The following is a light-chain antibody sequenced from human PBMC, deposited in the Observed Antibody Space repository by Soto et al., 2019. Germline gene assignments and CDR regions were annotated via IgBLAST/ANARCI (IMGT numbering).Light chain of an antibody. Sequence: DIQMTHSPSTLSASVGYRFSITCRASQNIDKWWAWYQQMPGKAPKLLIYAVSNLESGVPSRFSGSGSGTDFTLTISSLQREDFATYYCQQSYSTAKTFGQGTKVDIK. V-gene: IGKV1-39*01. CDR2: AVS. J-gene: IGKJ1*01. CDR1: QNIDKW. CDR3: QQSYSTAKT.